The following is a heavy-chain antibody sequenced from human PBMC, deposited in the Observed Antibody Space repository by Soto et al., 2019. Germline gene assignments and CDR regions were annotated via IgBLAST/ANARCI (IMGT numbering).Heavy chain of an antibody. CDR3: ARDPKTSGGQNWAFNYFDS. CDR1: GFTFSGSA. CDR2: ISYDGTNK. J-gene: IGHJ4*02. V-gene: IGHV3-30-3*01. Sequence: GESLTLSGAASGFTFSGSAMRWVRQSLGKGPDWVALISYDGTNKFYADSVKGRFTISRDNSKSTLYLQVDSLRPEDAAVYYCARDPKTSGGQNWAFNYFDSWGQGTLVTVSS. D-gene: IGHD7-27*01.